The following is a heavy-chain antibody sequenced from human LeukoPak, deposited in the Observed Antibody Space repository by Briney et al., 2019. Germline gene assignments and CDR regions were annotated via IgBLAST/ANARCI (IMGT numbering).Heavy chain of an antibody. V-gene: IGHV3-66*01. CDR2: IYSGGAT. CDR3: ARDPSAVALGTYG. J-gene: IGHJ4*02. D-gene: IGHD6-13*01. Sequence: WGSLRLSCAASGVTVGNNYMIWVRHAPGKGLEWVSRIYSGGATNYADSVKGRFTISRDSSKTTLFLQLNSLRAEDTAVYYCARDPSAVALGTYGWGQGTLVTVSS. CDR1: GVTVGNNY.